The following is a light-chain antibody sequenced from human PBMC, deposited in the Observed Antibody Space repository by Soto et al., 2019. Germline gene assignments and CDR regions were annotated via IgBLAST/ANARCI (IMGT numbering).Light chain of an antibody. CDR2: EVS. J-gene: IGLJ2*01. V-gene: IGLV2-8*01. CDR1: SSDVGGYNF. Sequence: QSALTQPPSASGSPGQSVTIYCTGTSSDVGGYNFVSWYQQHPGKAPKLIIYEVSKRPSGVPDGFFGFKSGNRASLTVAGLQAEDEADYYCSSHAGSSNFVVFGGGTKLTVL. CDR3: SSHAGSSNFVV.